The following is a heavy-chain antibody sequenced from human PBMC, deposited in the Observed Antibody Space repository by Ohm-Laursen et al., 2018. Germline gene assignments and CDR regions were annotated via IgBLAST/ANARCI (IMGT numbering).Heavy chain of an antibody. CDR1: GYTFTSYG. CDR2: ISAYNGNT. J-gene: IGHJ5*01. V-gene: IGHV1-18*01. Sequence: SVKVSCKASGYTFTSYGINWVRQAPGQGLEWMGWISAYNGNTNYTQKFQGRATMTTDTSTSTAYMELRSLRSGDTAMYFCARDLKHYYGSGSFDPWGQGTLVTVSS. CDR3: ARDLKHYYGSGSFDP. D-gene: IGHD3-10*01.